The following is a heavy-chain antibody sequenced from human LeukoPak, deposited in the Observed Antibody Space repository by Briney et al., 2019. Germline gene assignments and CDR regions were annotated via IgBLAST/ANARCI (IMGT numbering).Heavy chain of an antibody. V-gene: IGHV3-23*01. D-gene: IGHD3-22*01. J-gene: IGHJ4*02. CDR3: AKATYYYDSSASRFGFYFDY. Sequence: GGTLRLSCAVSVFTFCTFAMHGVRQAPGKGLEWVSAIRGSVGSTYYADSVKGRFTISKDNSKNMLYRQINSQRAEDTAVYYCAKATYYYDSSASRFGFYFDYWGQGTLVTVSS. CDR1: VFTFCTFA. CDR2: IRGSVGST.